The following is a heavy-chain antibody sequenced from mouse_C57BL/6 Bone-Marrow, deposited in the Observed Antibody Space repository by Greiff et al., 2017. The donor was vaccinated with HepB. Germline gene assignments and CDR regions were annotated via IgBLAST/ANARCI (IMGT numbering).Heavy chain of an antibody. CDR1: GFTFSSYG. Sequence: EVQVVESGGDLVKPGGSLKLSCAASGFTFSSYGMSWVRQTPDKRLEWVATISSGGSYTYYPDSVKGRFTISRDNAKNTLYLQMSSLKSEDTAMYYCARPYSNYSFAYWGQGTLVTVSA. J-gene: IGHJ3*01. CDR3: ARPYSNYSFAY. CDR2: ISSGGSYT. V-gene: IGHV5-6*01. D-gene: IGHD2-5*01.